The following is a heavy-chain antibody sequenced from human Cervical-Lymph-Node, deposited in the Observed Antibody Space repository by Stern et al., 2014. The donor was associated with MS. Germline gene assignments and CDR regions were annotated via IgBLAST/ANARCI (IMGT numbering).Heavy chain of an antibody. CDR2: ISDYGSHK. Sequence: DQLVESGGGVVQPGKSLRISCTASGFPFSSFAMHWVRQAPGKGLDGVELISDYGSHKSHKEDVRGRFTRSRYNSKNTLYLQINSLRPDDTAVYFCARDPSRLASDGRLYHWGQGTLVTVSS. CDR3: ARDPSRLASDGRLYH. CDR1: GFPFSSFA. V-gene: IGHV3-33*05. D-gene: IGHD5-18*01. J-gene: IGHJ4*02.